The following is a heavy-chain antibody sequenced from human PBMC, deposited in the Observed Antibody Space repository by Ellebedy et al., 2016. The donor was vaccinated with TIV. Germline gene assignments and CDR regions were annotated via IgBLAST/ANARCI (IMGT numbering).Heavy chain of an antibody. CDR2: ITVSDDRT. J-gene: IGHJ4*02. CDR3: ARASGSYSPWDY. CDR1: GFTFSYYT. D-gene: IGHD1-26*01. V-gene: IGHV3-23*01. Sequence: GGSLRLXXAASGFTFSYYTMTWVRQAPGTGLEWVSSITVSDDRTNYADSVKGRFTISRDNSRNTLYLQMNSLRAEDTAVYYCARASGSYSPWDYWGQGTLVTVSS.